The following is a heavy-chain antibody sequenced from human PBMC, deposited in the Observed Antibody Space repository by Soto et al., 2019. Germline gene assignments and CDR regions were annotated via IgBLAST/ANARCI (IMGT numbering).Heavy chain of an antibody. J-gene: IGHJ6*02. CDR1: GFSFSSYA. CDR3: AREFESGSLYGMDV. CDR2: ISLDGSNQ. D-gene: IGHD3-3*01. Sequence: QVQLVESGGGVVQPGRSLRLSCAASGFSFSSYAMHWVRQAPGKGLEWVAIISLDGSNQYYADSARGRFTISRDNSKTTVYLQRNSLRAEDTAVYYCAREFESGSLYGMDVWGQGTTVTVSS. V-gene: IGHV3-30-3*01.